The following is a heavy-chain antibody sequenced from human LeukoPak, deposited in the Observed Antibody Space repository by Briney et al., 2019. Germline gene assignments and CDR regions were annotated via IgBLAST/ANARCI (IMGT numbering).Heavy chain of an antibody. Sequence: SVTLSLTCAASGYSISSGYYWGWIRQPPGEGLEGIGSIYHSGSTYYNPSLKSRVTIAVDASKSQCSVQLNAVTPENAAVYYCGRKVAGRAFDIWGQGTMVTVSS. D-gene: IGHD1-14*01. CDR1: GYSISSGYY. V-gene: IGHV4-38-2*01. CDR2: IYHSGST. J-gene: IGHJ3*02. CDR3: GRKVAGRAFDI.